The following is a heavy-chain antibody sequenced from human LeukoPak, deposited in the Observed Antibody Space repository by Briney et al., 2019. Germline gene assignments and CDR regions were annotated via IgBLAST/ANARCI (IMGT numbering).Heavy chain of an antibody. CDR2: IYHSGST. J-gene: IGHJ4*02. CDR3: AQRYCGGDCSVDY. Sequence: PSETLSLTCAVSGGSISSSNWWSWVRQPPGKGLEWIGEIYHSGSTNYNPSLKSRVTISVDKSKNQFSLKLSSVTAADTAVYYCAQRYCGGDCSVDYWGQGTLVTVSS. D-gene: IGHD2-21*02. CDR1: GGSISSSNW. V-gene: IGHV4-4*02.